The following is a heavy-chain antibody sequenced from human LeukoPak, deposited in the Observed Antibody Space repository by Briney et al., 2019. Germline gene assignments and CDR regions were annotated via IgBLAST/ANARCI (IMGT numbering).Heavy chain of an antibody. CDR1: GFTFDDYA. CDR2: INWNSGSI. D-gene: IGHD6-19*01. CDR3: SEGVSSGWTGIDQ. V-gene: IGHV3-9*03. Sequence: SLRLSCAASGFTFDDYAMHWVRQAPRRGLDWVSGINWNSGSIGYADSVKGRFTISRDNAKNSLYLQINSFKAEDMALYYCSEGVSSGWTGIDQWGQGTLVSVSS. J-gene: IGHJ4*02.